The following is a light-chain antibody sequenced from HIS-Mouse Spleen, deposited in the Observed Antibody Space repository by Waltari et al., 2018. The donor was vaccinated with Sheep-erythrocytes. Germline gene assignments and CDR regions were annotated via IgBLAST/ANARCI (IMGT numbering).Light chain of an antibody. J-gene: IGLJ3*02. CDR1: STDRRGSNY. CDR3: SSYAGSNNWV. V-gene: IGLV2-8*01. CDR2: EVS. Sequence: QSALTQPPSASGSPGQSVTISRTCTSTDRRGSNYVSRYQQPPGKAPKLMIYEVSKRPSGVPDRFSGSKSGNTASLTVSGLQAEDEADYYCSSYAGSNNWVFGGGTKLTVL.